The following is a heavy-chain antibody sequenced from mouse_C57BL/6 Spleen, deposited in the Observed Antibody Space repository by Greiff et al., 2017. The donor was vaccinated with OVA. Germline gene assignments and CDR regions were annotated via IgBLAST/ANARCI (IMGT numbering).Heavy chain of an antibody. V-gene: IGHV3-6*01. Sequence: EVQLQQSGPGLVKPSQSLSLTCSVTGYSITSGYYWNWIRQFPGNKLEWMGYISYDGSNNYNPYLKNRISITRDTSKNQFFLKLNSVTTEDTATYDCARKGGYYAMDYWGQGTSVTVSS. CDR2: ISYDGSN. J-gene: IGHJ4*01. CDR1: GYSITSGYY. CDR3: ARKGGYYAMDY.